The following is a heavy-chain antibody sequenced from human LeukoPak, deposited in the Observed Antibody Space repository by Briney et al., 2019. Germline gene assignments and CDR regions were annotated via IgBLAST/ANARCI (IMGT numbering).Heavy chain of an antibody. CDR2: INHSGST. Sequence: SETLSLTCAVYGGSFSGYYWSWIRQPPGKGLEWIGEINHSGSTNYNPSLKSRVTISVDTSKNQFSLKLSSVTAADTAVYYCARAIRGSGSYRYLDYWGQGTLVTVSS. J-gene: IGHJ4*02. V-gene: IGHV4-34*01. CDR3: ARAIRGSGSYRYLDY. D-gene: IGHD3-10*01. CDR1: GGSFSGYY.